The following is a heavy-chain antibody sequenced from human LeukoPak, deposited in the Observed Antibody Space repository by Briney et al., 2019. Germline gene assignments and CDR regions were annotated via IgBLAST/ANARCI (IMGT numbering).Heavy chain of an antibody. CDR2: IYHSGST. CDR1: GYSISSGYY. D-gene: IGHD2-2*01. V-gene: IGHV4-38-2*02. J-gene: IGHJ5*02. CDR3: ARNIVVVPAAMSAWFDP. Sequence: SETLSLTCTVSGYSISSGYYWGWIRQPPGKGLEWIGSIYHSGSTYYNPSLKSRVTISVDTSKNQFSLKLSSVTAADTAVYYCARNIVVVPAAMSAWFDPWGQGTLVTVSS.